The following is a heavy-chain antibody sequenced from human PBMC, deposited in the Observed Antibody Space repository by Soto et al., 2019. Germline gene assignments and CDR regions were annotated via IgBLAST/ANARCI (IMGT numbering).Heavy chain of an antibody. CDR2: IYYSGST. CDR1: GGSISSYY. J-gene: IGHJ6*03. D-gene: IGHD3-16*02. V-gene: IGHV4-59*01. CDR3: ARVVVPYDYIWGSYRENYYYYYMDV. Sequence: SETLSLTCTVSGGSISSYYWSWIRQPPGKGLEWIGYIYYSGSTNYNPSLKSRVTISVDTSKNQFSLKLSSVTAADTAVYYCARVVVPYDYIWGSYRENYYYYYMDVWGKGTTVTVSS.